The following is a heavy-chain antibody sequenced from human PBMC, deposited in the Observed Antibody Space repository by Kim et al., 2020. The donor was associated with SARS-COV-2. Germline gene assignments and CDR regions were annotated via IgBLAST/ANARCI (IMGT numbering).Heavy chain of an antibody. J-gene: IGHJ6*02. Sequence: SETLSLTCTVSGGSISSYYWSWIRQPPGKGLEWIGYIYYSGSTNYNPSLKSRVTISVDTSKNQFSLKLSSVTAADTAVYYCARDRWDTMVRGNPYYYYGMDVWGQGTTVTVSS. CDR3: ARDRWDTMVRGNPYYYYGMDV. CDR2: IYYSGST. CDR1: GGSISSYY. V-gene: IGHV4-59*01. D-gene: IGHD3-10*01.